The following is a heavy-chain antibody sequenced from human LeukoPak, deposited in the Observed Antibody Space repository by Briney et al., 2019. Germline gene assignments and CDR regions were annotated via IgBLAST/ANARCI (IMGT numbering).Heavy chain of an antibody. J-gene: IGHJ4*02. CDR2: ISRDSNMI. V-gene: IGHV3-48*02. CDR3: ARGGDPDY. Sequence: GGSLRLSCAASGFTFSGHNMNWVRQAPGKGLEWVSYISRDSNMIYYADSARGRFTISRDNAKNSLYLQMNSLTDEDTAVYYCARGGDPDYWGQGTLVTVSS. CDR1: GFTFSGHN.